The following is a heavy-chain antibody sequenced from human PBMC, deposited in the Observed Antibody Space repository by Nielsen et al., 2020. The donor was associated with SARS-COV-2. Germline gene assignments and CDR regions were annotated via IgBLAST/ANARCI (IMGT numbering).Heavy chain of an antibody. V-gene: IGHV3-30-3*01. J-gene: IGHJ6*02. CDR3: ARALGGSYYYGMDV. CDR2: ISYDGSNK. D-gene: IGHD1-26*01. CDR1: GFTFSSYA. Sequence: GGSLRLSCAASGFTFSSYAMHWVRQAPGKGLEWVAVISYDGSNKYYADSVKGRFTIARDNSKNTLYLQMNSLRAEDTAVYYCARALGGSYYYGMDVWGQGTTVTVSS.